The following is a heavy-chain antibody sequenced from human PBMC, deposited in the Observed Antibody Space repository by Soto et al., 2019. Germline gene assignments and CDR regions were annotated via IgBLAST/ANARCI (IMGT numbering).Heavy chain of an antibody. CDR3: VRGLDGDS. Sequence: EVQLVESGGDLVQPGGSLRLSCAVSGLTFSSYWMHWVRQAPGKGLEWVSRIDSDGSRTNYADSVKGRFTISRDNAKNTLYLQMNSLRADDTAVYYCVRGLDGDSWGQVTLFIVSS. D-gene: IGHD7-27*01. V-gene: IGHV3-74*01. CDR2: IDSDGSRT. CDR1: GLTFSSYW. J-gene: IGHJ4*02.